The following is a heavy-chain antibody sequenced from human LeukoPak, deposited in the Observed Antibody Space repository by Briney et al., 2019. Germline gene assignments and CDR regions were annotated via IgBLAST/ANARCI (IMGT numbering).Heavy chain of an antibody. CDR2: INEHGTDS. V-gene: IGHV3-74*03. Sequence: GGSLRLSCTASGFTFSGHWIHWVRQAPGMGLVWVSRINEHGTDSMYAESVKGRFTISRDNAKNTVYLQMNSLRAEDKAVYYCVRDETLWTLDWWGQGTLVSVSS. CDR3: VRDETLWTLDW. J-gene: IGHJ4*02. D-gene: IGHD1-1*01. CDR1: GFTFSGHW.